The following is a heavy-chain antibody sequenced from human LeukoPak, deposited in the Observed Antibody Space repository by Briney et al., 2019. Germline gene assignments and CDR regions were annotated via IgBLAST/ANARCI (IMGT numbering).Heavy chain of an antibody. CDR3: AKGDSGMVRRYYFDY. CDR2: ISGSGGDT. D-gene: IGHD2-8*01. CDR1: GFTFSSYA. Sequence: GGSLRLSCAASGFTFSSYAKSWVRQAPGKGQEWVSVISGSGGDTYYADSVKGRLTISRDISKNTLYLQMNSLSAEDTAVYYCAKGDSGMVRRYYFDYWGQGTLVTVSS. V-gene: IGHV3-23*01. J-gene: IGHJ4*02.